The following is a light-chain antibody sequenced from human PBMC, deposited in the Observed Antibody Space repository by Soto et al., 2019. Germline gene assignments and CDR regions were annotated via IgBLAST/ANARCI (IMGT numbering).Light chain of an antibody. J-gene: IGKJ1*01. Sequence: EIVMTQSPATLSVSPGESATLSCRASQSVSNNLTWYQQKPGQPPRLLIYGASTRATGVPGRFSGSGSGTEFTLTISSLQSEDFAVYYCQQRSNWPWTFGQGTKVEIK. V-gene: IGKV3-15*01. CDR2: GAS. CDR3: QQRSNWPWT. CDR1: QSVSNN.